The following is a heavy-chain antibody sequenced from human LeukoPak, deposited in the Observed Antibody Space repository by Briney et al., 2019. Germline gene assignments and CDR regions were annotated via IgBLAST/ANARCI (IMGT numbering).Heavy chain of an antibody. CDR1: GFTFSSYS. J-gene: IGHJ6*02. CDR3: ARENVAGTDYYYGMDV. V-gene: IGHV3-48*01. Sequence: GGSLRLSCAASGFTFSSYSMNWVRQAPGKGLEWVSYISSSSSTIYYADSVKGRFTISRDNAKNSLYLQMDSLRAEDTAVYYCARENVAGTDYYYGMDVWGQGTTVTVSS. D-gene: IGHD6-19*01. CDR2: ISSSSSTI.